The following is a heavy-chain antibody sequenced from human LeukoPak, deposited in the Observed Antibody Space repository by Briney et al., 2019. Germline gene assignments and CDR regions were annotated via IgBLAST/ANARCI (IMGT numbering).Heavy chain of an antibody. D-gene: IGHD6-19*01. J-gene: IGHJ6*02. V-gene: IGHV1-69*04. CDR2: IIPILGIA. CDR3: ARQYSSGWYYYYGMDV. CDR1: GGTISSYA. Sequence: ASVKVSCKASGGTISSYAIRWVRQAPGQGLEWMGRIIPILGIANYAQKFQGRVTITADKSTSTAYMELSSLRSEDTAVYYCARQYSSGWYYYYGMDVWGQGTTVTVSS.